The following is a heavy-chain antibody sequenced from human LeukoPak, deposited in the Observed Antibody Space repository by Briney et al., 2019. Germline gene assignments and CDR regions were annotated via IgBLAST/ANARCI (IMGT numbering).Heavy chain of an antibody. D-gene: IGHD1-26*01. V-gene: IGHV1-24*01. J-gene: IGHJ4*02. CDR3: ATDTPGSGSYGFDY. Sequence: ASVKVSCKVSGYTLSELSLHWVRQAPGKGLEWMGGFDPEDDETIYAQKFQGRVSMTEDTSTDTAYMELGSLRSEDTAVYYCATDTPGSGSYGFDYWGQGTLATVSP. CDR2: FDPEDDET. CDR1: GYTLSELS.